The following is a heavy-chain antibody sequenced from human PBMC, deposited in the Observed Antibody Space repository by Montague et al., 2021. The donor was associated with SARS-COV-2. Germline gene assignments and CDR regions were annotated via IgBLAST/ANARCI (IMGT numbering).Heavy chain of an antibody. D-gene: IGHD3-10*01. CDR1: AGSISGHY. Sequence: SETLSLTCSISAGSISGHYLSWIRQPPGKGLEWIAYIYYSGGANYNPSLTSRATMSVDTSNNQFPLKLSLVTAAVTAVYYCARAVSVRRAVSWFDPWGQGALVTVSS. V-gene: IGHV4-59*11. J-gene: IGHJ5*02. CDR3: ARAVSVRRAVSWFDP. CDR2: IYYSGGA.